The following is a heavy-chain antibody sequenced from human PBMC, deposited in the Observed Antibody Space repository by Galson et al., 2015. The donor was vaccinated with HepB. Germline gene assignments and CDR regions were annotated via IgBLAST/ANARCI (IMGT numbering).Heavy chain of an antibody. CDR3: ARWPPYYYDFWSGYYYYYYMDV. CDR1: GFTFSSYG. Sequence: SLRLSCAASGFTFSSYGMHWVRQAPGKGLEWVAVIWYDGSNKYYADSVKGRFTISRDNSKNALYLQMNSLRAEDTAVYYCARWPPYYYDFWSGYYYYYYMDVWGKGTTVTVSS. J-gene: IGHJ6*03. V-gene: IGHV3-33*01. CDR2: IWYDGSNK. D-gene: IGHD3-3*01.